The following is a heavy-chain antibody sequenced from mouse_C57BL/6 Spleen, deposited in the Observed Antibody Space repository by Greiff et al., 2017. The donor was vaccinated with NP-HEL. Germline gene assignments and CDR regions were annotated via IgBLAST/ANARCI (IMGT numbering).Heavy chain of an antibody. CDR2: ISDGGSYT. V-gene: IGHV5-4*01. J-gene: IGHJ3*01. CDR3: ASSSTMVTTTWFAY. CDR1: GFTFSSYA. Sequence: EVQLVESGGGLVKPGGSLKLSCAASGFTFSSYAMSWVRQTPEKRLEWVATISDGGSYTYYPENVKGRFTISRDNAKNNLYLQMSHLKSEDTAMYYCASSSTMVTTTWFAYWGQGTLVTVSA. D-gene: IGHD2-2*01.